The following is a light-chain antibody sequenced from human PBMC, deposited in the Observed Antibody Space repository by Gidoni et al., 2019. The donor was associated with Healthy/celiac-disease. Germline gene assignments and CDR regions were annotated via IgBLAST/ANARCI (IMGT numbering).Light chain of an antibody. CDR3: QQYGSSPGCS. V-gene: IGKV3-20*01. Sequence: EIVLTQSPGTLSLSPGERATLSCRASQSVSSSYLAWYQQKPGQAPRLLIYGASSRATGIPDNFSGSGSGTDFTLTISRLEPEDFAVYYCQQYGSSPGCSFXQXTKLEIK. CDR2: GAS. CDR1: QSVSSSY. J-gene: IGKJ2*04.